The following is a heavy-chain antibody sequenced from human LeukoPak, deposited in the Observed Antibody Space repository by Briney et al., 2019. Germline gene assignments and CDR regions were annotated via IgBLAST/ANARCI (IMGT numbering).Heavy chain of an antibody. J-gene: IGHJ4*02. Sequence: PGGPLRLSCAASGFTFSNYWMIWVRQAPGKGLEWVANIKQDGSEKYYVDSVKGRFTISRDNAKNSLYLQMNSLRAEDTAVYYCASGQQLGYWGQGTLVTVSS. D-gene: IGHD6-6*01. CDR2: IKQDGSEK. V-gene: IGHV3-7*01. CDR1: GFTFSNYW. CDR3: ASGQQLGY.